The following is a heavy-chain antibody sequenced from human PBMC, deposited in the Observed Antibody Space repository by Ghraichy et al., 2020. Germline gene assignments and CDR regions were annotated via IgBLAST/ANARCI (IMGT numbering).Heavy chain of an antibody. Sequence: GGSLRLSCAASGFTFSSYAMSWVRQAPGKGLEWVSAISGSGGSTYYADSVKGRFTISRDNSKNTLYLQMNSLRAEDTAVYYCAKGSGYYYGYYYGMDVWGQGTTVTVSS. CDR1: GFTFSSYA. CDR3: AKGSGYYYGYYYGMDV. CDR2: ISGSGGST. J-gene: IGHJ6*02. D-gene: IGHD3-22*01. V-gene: IGHV3-23*01.